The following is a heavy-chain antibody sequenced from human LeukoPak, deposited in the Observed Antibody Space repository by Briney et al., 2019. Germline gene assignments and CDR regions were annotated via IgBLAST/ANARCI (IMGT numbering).Heavy chain of an antibody. D-gene: IGHD3-22*01. CDR2: ISGSGGST. V-gene: IGHV3-23*01. CDR3: ASRKGDYYDSSGYYPGAFDI. CDR1: GFTFSSYA. Sequence: GGSLSLSCPASGFTFSSYAMSWVRQAPGKGLEWVSAISGSGGSTYYADSVKGRFTISRDNSKNTLYLQMNSLRAEDTAVYYCASRKGDYYDSSGYYPGAFDIWGQGTMVTVSS. J-gene: IGHJ3*02.